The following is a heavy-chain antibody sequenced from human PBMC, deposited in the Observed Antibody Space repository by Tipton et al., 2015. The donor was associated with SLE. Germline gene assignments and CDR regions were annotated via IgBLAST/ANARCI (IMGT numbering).Heavy chain of an antibody. V-gene: IGHV4-59*11. CDR1: GGSISSHY. J-gene: IGHJ5*02. CDR3: ARWGFDP. CDR2: IYYSGST. Sequence: GLVKPSQTLSLTCTVSGGSISSHYWSWIRQPPGKGLEWIGYIYYSGSTNYNPSLKSRVTISVDTSKNQFSLKLRSVTAADTAVYYCARWGFDPWGQGTLVTVSS.